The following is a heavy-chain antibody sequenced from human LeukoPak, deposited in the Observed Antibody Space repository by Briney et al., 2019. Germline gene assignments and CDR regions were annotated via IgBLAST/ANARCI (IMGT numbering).Heavy chain of an antibody. CDR2: IIPILGIA. V-gene: IGHV1-69*04. J-gene: IGHJ4*02. CDR1: GGIFSSYA. Sequence: SVKVSCKASGGIFSSYAISWVRQAPGQGLEWMGRIIPILGIANYAQKFLGRVTITADKSTSTAYMDLSSLRSEDTAVYYCARDLPPYYFDYWGQGTLVTVSS. CDR3: ARDLPPYYFDY.